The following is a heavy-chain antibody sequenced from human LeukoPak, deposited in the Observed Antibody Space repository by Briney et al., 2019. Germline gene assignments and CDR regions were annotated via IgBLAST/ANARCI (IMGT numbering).Heavy chain of an antibody. D-gene: IGHD2-15*01. CDR2: ISWDGGST. J-gene: IGHJ4*02. CDR1: GFTFDDYT. CDR3: AGGGPLTEFDY. V-gene: IGHV3-43*01. Sequence: SGGSLRLSCAASGFTFDDYTMHWVRQAPGKGLEWVSLISWDGGSTYYADSVKGRFTISRDNSKNSLYLQMNSLRTEDTALYYCAGGGPLTEFDYWGQGTLVTVSS.